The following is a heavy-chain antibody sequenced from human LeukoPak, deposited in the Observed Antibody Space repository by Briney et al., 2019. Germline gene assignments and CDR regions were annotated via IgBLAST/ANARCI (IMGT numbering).Heavy chain of an antibody. V-gene: IGHV1-69*05. Sequence: SVKVSCKTSGGTFNNSAISWVRQAPGQGLEWLGGIMPLFGTAGYAQKFQGRVTMTRDTSTSTVYMELSSLRSEDTAVYYCARGSSGYPPVVWGQGTLVTVSS. CDR3: ARGSSGYPPVV. J-gene: IGHJ4*02. D-gene: IGHD5-12*01. CDR1: GGTFNNSA. CDR2: IMPLFGTA.